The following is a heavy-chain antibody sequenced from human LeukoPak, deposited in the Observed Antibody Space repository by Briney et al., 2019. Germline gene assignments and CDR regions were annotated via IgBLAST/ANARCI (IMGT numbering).Heavy chain of an antibody. CDR2: IIPIFGTA. V-gene: IGHV1-69*05. D-gene: IGHD4-11*01. J-gene: IGHJ6*03. CDR3: ARGTTSTSTLDAYYCYYYMDV. CDR1: GGTFSSYA. Sequence: SVKVSCKASGGTFSSYAISWVRQAPGQGLEWMGGIIPIFGTANYAQKFQGRVTITTDESTSTAYMELSSLRSEDTAVYYCARGTTSTSTLDAYYCYYYMDVWGKGTTVTVSS.